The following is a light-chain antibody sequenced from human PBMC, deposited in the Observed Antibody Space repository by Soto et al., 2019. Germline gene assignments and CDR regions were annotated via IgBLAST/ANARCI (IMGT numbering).Light chain of an antibody. CDR2: AAS. CDR1: EAIGIY. Sequence: DIQMTQSPSSLSASVGDRVTITCRPSEAIGIYLNWYQQKPGKAPKLLISAASSLQSGVPSRFSGSGSGTDFPLTIRGLQPDDFATYYCQQSYRTPRTFGRGTKVDI. J-gene: IGKJ1*01. CDR3: QQSYRTPRT. V-gene: IGKV1-39*01.